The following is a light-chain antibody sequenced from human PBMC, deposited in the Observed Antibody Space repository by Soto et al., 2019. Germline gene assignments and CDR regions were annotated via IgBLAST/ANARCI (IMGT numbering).Light chain of an antibody. J-gene: IGLJ1*01. V-gene: IGLV2-8*01. Sequence: QSALTQPPSASGSPGQAVTISCTGTSRDIGGYDFVSWYQVRPGEAPQLIIYNVNGRPSGVPRRFSGSKSGNTASLTVSGLQAVDEADYYCSSFTTTSTHVFGTGTKVTVL. CDR1: SRDIGGYDF. CDR2: NVN. CDR3: SSFTTTSTHV.